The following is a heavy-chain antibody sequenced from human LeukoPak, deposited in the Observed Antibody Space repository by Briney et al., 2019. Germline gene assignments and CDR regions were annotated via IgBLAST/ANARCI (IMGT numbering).Heavy chain of an antibody. CDR2: ISANSGKT. V-gene: IGHV1-18*01. J-gene: IGHJ4*02. D-gene: IGHD3-16*02. CDR1: GYTFTDNG. CDR3: ARDKNYRFDY. Sequence: ASVEVSCKASGYTFTDNGISWVRQAPGEGLEWMGWISANSGKTNYAQRFQGRVTMTRETSSSTVYMELRSLRSDDTAVYFCARDKNYRFDYWGQGTLVTVSS.